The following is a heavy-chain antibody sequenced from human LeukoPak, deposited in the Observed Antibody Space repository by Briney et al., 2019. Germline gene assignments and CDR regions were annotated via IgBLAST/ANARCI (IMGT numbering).Heavy chain of an antibody. V-gene: IGHV3-9*01. D-gene: IGHD6-13*01. CDR2: ISWNSGSI. CDR1: GFTFDDYA. CDR3: ARAPAYYSTWNGVNY. J-gene: IGHJ4*02. Sequence: GGSLRLSCAASGFTFDDYAMHWVRQAPGKGLEWVSGISWNSGSIGYADPVKGRFTISRDNAKNSLYLQMNSLRDEDTAVYYCARAPAYYSTWNGVNYWGQGTQVTVSS.